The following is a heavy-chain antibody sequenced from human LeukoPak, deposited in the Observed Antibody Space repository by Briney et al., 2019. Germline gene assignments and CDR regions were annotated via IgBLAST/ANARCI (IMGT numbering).Heavy chain of an antibody. CDR1: GYTFTGYY. CDR3: ARQDGDLDC. Sequence: EASVKVPCKASGYTFTGYYIYWVRQAPGQGLEWMGWINPNSDDTSYAQKFQGRVTMTRDTSVSTAYMELSRLRSDDTAVYYCARQDGDLDCWGQGTLVTVSS. D-gene: IGHD4-17*01. J-gene: IGHJ4*02. CDR2: INPNSDDT. V-gene: IGHV1-2*02.